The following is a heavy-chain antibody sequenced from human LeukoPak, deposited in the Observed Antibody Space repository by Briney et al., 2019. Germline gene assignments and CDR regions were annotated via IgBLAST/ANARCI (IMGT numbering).Heavy chain of an antibody. V-gene: IGHV5-10-1*01. D-gene: IGHD3-10*01. CDR3: ARHAWFGEFRLYNWFDP. CDR2: IDPSDSYT. J-gene: IGHJ5*02. CDR1: GYSFTSYW. Sequence: GESLRISCKGSGYSFTSYWISWVRQMPGKGLEWMGRIDPSDSYTNYSPSFQGHVTISADKSISTAYRQWSSLKASDTAMYYCARHAWFGEFRLYNWFDPWGQGTLVTVSS.